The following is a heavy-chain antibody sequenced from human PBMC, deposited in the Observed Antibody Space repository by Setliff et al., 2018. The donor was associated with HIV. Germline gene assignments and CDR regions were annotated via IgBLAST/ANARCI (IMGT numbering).Heavy chain of an antibody. CDR2: IWYDGSDK. D-gene: IGHD6-13*01. CDR1: GFTFSNCD. V-gene: IGHV3-33*06. CDR3: AKDVAPNEKAVAGTALDS. J-gene: IGHJ4*02. Sequence: PGGSLRLSCAASGFTFSNCDMHWVRQAPGKGLEWVTVIWYDGSDKYYADSVKGRFTISTDNSKNTLYVQMNSLRAEDTAVYFCAKDVAPNEKAVAGTALDSWGRGTLVTVSS.